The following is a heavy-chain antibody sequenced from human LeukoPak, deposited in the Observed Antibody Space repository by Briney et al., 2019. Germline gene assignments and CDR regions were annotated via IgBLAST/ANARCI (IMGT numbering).Heavy chain of an antibody. CDR3: ARDMAWTADSAFDI. D-gene: IGHD2-2*01. V-gene: IGHV3-11*01. Sequence: GGSLRLSCAASGFTFSDYYMSWIRQAPGKGLEWVSYISSSGSTIYYADSVKGRFTISRDNAKNSLYLQMNSLRAEGTAVYYCARDMAWTADSAFDIWGQGTMVTVSS. J-gene: IGHJ3*02. CDR2: ISSSGSTI. CDR1: GFTFSDYY.